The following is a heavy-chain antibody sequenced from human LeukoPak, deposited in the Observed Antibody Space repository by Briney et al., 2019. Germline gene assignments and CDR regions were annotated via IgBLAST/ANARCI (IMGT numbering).Heavy chain of an antibody. D-gene: IGHD6-19*01. CDR2: INPDGSTT. Sequence: GGSLRLSCAASGFTFITYWMHWVRQAPGKGLVWVSRINPDGSTTSYADSVKGRFTVSRDNAKNTLYLQMNSLRAEDTAVYYCARVSIGWYHFDYWGQGTLVTVS. J-gene: IGHJ4*02. CDR3: ARVSIGWYHFDY. CDR1: GFTFITYW. V-gene: IGHV3-74*01.